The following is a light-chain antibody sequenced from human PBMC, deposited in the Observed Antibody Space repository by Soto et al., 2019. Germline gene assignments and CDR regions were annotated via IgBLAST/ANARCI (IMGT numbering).Light chain of an antibody. CDR2: GAS. CDR1: QSVSSN. Sequence: EIVITQSRATLAVSPGGRATLSCRASQSVSSNLAWYQQKPGQAPRLLIYGASTRATGIPARFSGRGSGTEFTLTISSRQSEDVAVYYCQQYNNWPRTFGQGTKVDIK. J-gene: IGKJ1*01. CDR3: QQYNNWPRT. V-gene: IGKV3-15*01.